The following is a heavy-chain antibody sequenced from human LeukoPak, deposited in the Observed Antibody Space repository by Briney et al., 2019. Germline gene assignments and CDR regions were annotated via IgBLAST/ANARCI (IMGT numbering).Heavy chain of an antibody. CDR1: GGSISNYF. Sequence: TSETLSLTCAVSGGSISNYFWSWIRQPPGKGLEWIGYIYYSGSTNYNPSLKSRVTMSVDTSKNQFSLKLSSVTAADTAVYYCARIDRAVAGTIDYWGQGTLVTVSS. D-gene: IGHD6-19*01. V-gene: IGHV4-59*08. CDR3: ARIDRAVAGTIDY. CDR2: IYYSGST. J-gene: IGHJ4*02.